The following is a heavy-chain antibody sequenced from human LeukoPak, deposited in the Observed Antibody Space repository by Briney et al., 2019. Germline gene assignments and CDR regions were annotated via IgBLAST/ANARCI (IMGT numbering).Heavy chain of an antibody. J-gene: IGHJ4*02. D-gene: IGHD3-9*01. V-gene: IGHV3-9*01. Sequence: GGSLRLSCTASGFTFDNYAMYWVRQAPGKGLEWVSGVSWNSGSIAYADSVKGRFTISRDDAKNSLYLQMNSLRAEDTAVYYCAKAGGEIVRYPPGYFDHWGQGTLVTVSS. CDR3: AKAGGEIVRYPPGYFDH. CDR2: VSWNSGSI. CDR1: GFTFDNYA.